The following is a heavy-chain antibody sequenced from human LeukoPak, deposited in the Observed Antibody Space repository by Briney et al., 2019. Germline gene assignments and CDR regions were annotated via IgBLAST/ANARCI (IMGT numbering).Heavy chain of an antibody. D-gene: IGHD1-26*01. Sequence: SETLSLTCAVYGGSFSGYYWSWIRQPPGKGLEWIGEINHSGSTNYNPSLKSRVTISVDTSKNQFSLKLSFVTAADTAVYYCAGPTAGYWGQGTLVTVSS. CDR1: GGSFSGYY. J-gene: IGHJ4*02. CDR2: INHSGST. CDR3: AGPTAGY. V-gene: IGHV4-34*01.